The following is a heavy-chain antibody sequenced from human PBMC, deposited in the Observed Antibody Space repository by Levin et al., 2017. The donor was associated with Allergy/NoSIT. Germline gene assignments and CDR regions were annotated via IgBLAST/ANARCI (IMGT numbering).Heavy chain of an antibody. CDR3: ARDDCNGGPCLAY. V-gene: IGHV3-33*01. CDR1: GFTFSNYG. D-gene: IGHD2-15*01. CDR2: IWYDGSNK. Sequence: GGSLRLSCGRSGFTFSNYGLHWVRQAPGKGLEWVTVIWYDGSNKYYVDSVKGRFTISRDNSKSTVYLQMNNLRAEDTAVYYCARDDCNGGPCLAYWGQGTLVTVSS. J-gene: IGHJ4*02.